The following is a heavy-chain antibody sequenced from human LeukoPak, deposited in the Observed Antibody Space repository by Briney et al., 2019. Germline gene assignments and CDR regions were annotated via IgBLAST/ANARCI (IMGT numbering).Heavy chain of an antibody. CDR3: ARVAGQWLVQGYYFDY. V-gene: IGHV4-39*07. J-gene: IGHJ4*02. CDR2: IYYSGST. D-gene: IGHD6-19*01. Sequence: SETLSLTCTVSGGSISSSSYYWGWIRQPPGKGLEWIGSIYYSGSTYYNPSLKSRVTISVDTSKNQFSLKLSSVTAADTAVYYCARVAGQWLVQGYYFDYWGQGTLVTVSS. CDR1: GGSISSSSYY.